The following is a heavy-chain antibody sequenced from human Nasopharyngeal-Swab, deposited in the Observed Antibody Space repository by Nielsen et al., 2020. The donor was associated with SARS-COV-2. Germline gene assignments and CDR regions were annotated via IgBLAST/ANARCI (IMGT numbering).Heavy chain of an antibody. J-gene: IGHJ4*02. Sequence: GESLKISCTVSGFTFTDYWMHWLRQSPGKGPVWLSRIDNDGSSTTYADSVRGRFTISRDNARNTLFLQLHSLRAEDTAVYYCARESYSWSWYGPDYWGQGTQVTDSS. CDR2: IDNDGSST. CDR3: ARESYSWSWYGPDY. CDR1: GFTFTDYW. D-gene: IGHD1-26*01. V-gene: IGHV3-74*03.